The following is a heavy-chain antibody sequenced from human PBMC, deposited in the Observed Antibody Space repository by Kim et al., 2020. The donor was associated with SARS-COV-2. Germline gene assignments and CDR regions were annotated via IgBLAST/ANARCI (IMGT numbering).Heavy chain of an antibody. Sequence: GGSLRLSCAASGFTFTKVWLSWVRQAPGKGLEWVGRIRSKADGGTADYAAPVKGRFTISRDDSKNTLYLQMNSLRAEDTAFYHCTTDYERIGGLCDGETCYPASLWGQGTLVTVSS. CDR3: TTDYERIGGLCDGETCYPASL. J-gene: IGHJ4*02. CDR1: GFTFTKVW. CDR2: IRSKADGGTA. D-gene: IGHD2-21*01. V-gene: IGHV3-15*01.